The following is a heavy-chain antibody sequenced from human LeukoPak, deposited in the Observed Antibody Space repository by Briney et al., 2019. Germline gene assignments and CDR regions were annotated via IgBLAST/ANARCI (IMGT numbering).Heavy chain of an antibody. V-gene: IGHV3-64D*06. Sequence: QPGGSLRLSCSASGFTFSRYAMHWVRQAPGKGLGYVSAITSNGGSTYYADSVKGRFTISRDNSKNTLYLQMSSLRAEDTAVYYCVKGITAMVPFFDYWGQGTLVTVSS. CDR3: VKGITAMVPFFDY. D-gene: IGHD5-18*01. CDR2: ITSNGGST. J-gene: IGHJ4*02. CDR1: GFTFSRYA.